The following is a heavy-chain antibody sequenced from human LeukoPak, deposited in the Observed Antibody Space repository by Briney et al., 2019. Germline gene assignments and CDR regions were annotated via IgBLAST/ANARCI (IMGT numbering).Heavy chain of an antibody. CDR3: TRHDAVPVIGHGMGV. V-gene: IGHV4-59*08. Sequence: SETLSLTCTVSGGSISSYYWSWIRQPPGKGLEWIGYIYYTGITNYNPSLESRVTISVDTSKNQFSLKLNSVTTADTAVYYCTRHDAVPVIGHGMGVWGQGTTVTVSS. J-gene: IGHJ6*02. D-gene: IGHD3-16*02. CDR1: GGSISSYY. CDR2: IYYTGIT.